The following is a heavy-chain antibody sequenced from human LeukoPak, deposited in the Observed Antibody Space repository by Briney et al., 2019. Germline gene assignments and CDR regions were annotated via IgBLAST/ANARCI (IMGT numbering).Heavy chain of an antibody. V-gene: IGHV3-7*01. CDR2: IKQDGSEK. CDR1: GFTFSNYW. J-gene: IGHJ3*02. Sequence: GGSLRLSCAASGFTFSNYWMSWVRQAPGKGLEWVANIKQDGSEKYYVDSVKGRFTISRDNAKNSLYLQMNSLRAEDTAVYYCARDGELGSPADAFDIWGQGTMVTVSS. D-gene: IGHD1-26*01. CDR3: ARDGELGSPADAFDI.